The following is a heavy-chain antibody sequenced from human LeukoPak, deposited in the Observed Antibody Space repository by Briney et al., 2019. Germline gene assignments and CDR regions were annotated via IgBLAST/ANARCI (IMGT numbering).Heavy chain of an antibody. V-gene: IGHV4-59*01. D-gene: IGHD3-10*01. J-gene: IGHJ5*02. CDR3: AREDYYGSGSYVGWFDP. CDR2: IYYSGST. CDR1: GGSISSYY. Sequence: PSETLSLTCTVSGGSISSYYWSWIRQPPGKGLEWIGYIYYSGSTNYNPSLKSRVTISVDTSKNQFSLKLSSVTAADTAVYYCAREDYYGSGSYVGWFDPWGQGTLVTVSS.